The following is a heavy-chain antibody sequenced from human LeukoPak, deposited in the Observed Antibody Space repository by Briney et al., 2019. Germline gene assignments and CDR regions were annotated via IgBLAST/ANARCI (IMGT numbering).Heavy chain of an antibody. D-gene: IGHD2-2*01. Sequence: PGGSLRLSCAASGFTFSSYAMSWVRQAPGKGLEWVSAISGSGGSTYYADSVKGRFTISRDNSKNTLYLQMNSLRAEDTAVYYCAKVADIVVVPAAIDYWSQGTLVTVSS. CDR3: AKVADIVVVPAAIDY. CDR1: GFTFSSYA. CDR2: ISGSGGST. V-gene: IGHV3-23*01. J-gene: IGHJ4*02.